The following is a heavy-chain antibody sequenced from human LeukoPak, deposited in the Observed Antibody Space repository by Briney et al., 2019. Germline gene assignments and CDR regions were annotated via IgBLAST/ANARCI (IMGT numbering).Heavy chain of an antibody. J-gene: IGHJ4*02. CDR3: AKVGLWFGELGGTFDY. V-gene: IGHV3-30*02. CDR2: IRYDGSHE. CDR1: GFTFSNYG. D-gene: IGHD3-10*01. Sequence: GGSLRLSCAASGFTFSNYGMHWVRQAPGKGLEWVAFIRYDGSHENYADSVKGRLTISRHNSKNTLYLQMNSLRVEDTAVYYCAKVGLWFGELGGTFDYWGQGTPVTVSS.